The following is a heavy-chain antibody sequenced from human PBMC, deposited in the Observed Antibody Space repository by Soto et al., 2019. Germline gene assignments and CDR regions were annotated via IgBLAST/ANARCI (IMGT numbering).Heavy chain of an antibody. D-gene: IGHD6-6*01. CDR1: RGSFSDYY. CDR3: ARDRSSSVWFDP. V-gene: IGHV4-34*01. J-gene: IGHJ5*02. CDR2: INHSGST. Sequence: ETLSLTRAVYRGSFSDYYWTWLRQPPGKGLEWIGEINHSGSTNYNPSLKSRVTISVDTSKNQFSLKLSSVTAADTAVYYCARDRSSSVWFDPWGQGTMVTVSS.